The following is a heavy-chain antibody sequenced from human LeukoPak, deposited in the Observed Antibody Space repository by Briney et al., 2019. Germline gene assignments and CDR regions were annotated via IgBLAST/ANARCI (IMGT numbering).Heavy chain of an antibody. CDR1: VYTFSTSC. Sequence: SVKVSCKASVYTFSTSCVIWVRHPPGQGLEWMGWIGAYNGNTNYAQKFHDRVTMTTDTSTSTAYMELRRLTCDDKDVYYCARDHDYDFDWWGQGTRVTVSS. CDR2: IGAYNGNT. V-gene: IGHV1-18*01. CDR3: ARDHDYDFDW. D-gene: IGHD4-17*01. J-gene: IGHJ4*02.